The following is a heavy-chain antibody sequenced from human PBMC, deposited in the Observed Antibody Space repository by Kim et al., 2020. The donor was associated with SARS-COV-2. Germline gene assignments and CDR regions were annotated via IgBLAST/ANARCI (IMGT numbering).Heavy chain of an antibody. CDR1: GYSFTSYW. J-gene: IGHJ4*02. CDR2: IYPGDSDT. D-gene: IGHD6-19*01. CDR3: ARLTMDSSGWGVSRYFDY. Sequence: GESLKISCKGSGYSFTSYWIGWVRQMPGKGLEWMGIIYPGDSDTRYSPSFQGQVTISADKSISTAYLQWSSLKASDTAMYYCARLTMDSSGWGVSRYFDYWGQGTLVTVSS. V-gene: IGHV5-51*01.